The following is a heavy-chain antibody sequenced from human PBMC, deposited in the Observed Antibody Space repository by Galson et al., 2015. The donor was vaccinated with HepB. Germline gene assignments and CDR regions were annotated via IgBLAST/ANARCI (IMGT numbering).Heavy chain of an antibody. CDR2: IYHSGST. CDR3: ARSDIAAVGGYYFDY. Sequence: ETLSLTCAVSGGSVSSSNWWSWVRQPPGQGLEWIGEIYHSGSTNYNPSLKSRVTISVDKSKNQFSLTLFCVTAADTAVYYCARSDIAAVGGYYFDYWVQGTLVTVSS. J-gene: IGHJ4*02. CDR1: GGSVSSSNW. V-gene: IGHV4-4*02. D-gene: IGHD6-13*01.